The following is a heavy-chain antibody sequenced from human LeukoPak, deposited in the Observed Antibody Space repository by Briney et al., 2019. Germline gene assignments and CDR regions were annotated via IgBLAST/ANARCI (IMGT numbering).Heavy chain of an antibody. D-gene: IGHD3-22*01. CDR2: INPSGGST. Sequence: ASVKVSCKASGYTFTSYYMHWVRQAPGQGLEWMGIINPSGGSTSYAQKFQGRVTMTRDTSTSTVYMELSSLRSEDTAVYYCAREGDCYDSSGYFIDWGQGTLVTVSS. CDR1: GYTFTSYY. J-gene: IGHJ4*02. V-gene: IGHV1-46*01. CDR3: AREGDCYDSSGYFID.